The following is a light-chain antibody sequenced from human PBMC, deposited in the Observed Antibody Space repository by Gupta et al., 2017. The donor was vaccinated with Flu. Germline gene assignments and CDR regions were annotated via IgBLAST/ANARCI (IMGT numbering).Light chain of an antibody. CDR1: QNVRSTS. CDR3: QQCASSPLT. V-gene: IGKV3-20*01. J-gene: IGKJ4*01. Sequence: STAPGERGTLSCRASQNVRSTSLAWYQQKPGQAPRLLIYGDSRRATGIPDRFSGSGSGTDFTLTISRLEPEDFAVYYCQQCASSPLTFGGGTKV. CDR2: GDS.